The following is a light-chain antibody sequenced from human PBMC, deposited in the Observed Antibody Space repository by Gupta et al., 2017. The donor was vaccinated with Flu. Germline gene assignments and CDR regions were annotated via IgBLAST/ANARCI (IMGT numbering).Light chain of an antibody. CDR2: EVS. V-gene: IGLV2-14*01. J-gene: IGLJ1*01. CDR3: SSYTSSSTYV. CDR1: SSDVGGYKY. Sequence: QSALTQPASVSGSPGQSITISCTGTSSDVGGYKYVSWYQQHPGKVPKLMIFEVSLRPSGVSNRFSGSKSGNTASLTISGLQAEDEADYYCSSYTSSSTYVFGTGTKVTVL.